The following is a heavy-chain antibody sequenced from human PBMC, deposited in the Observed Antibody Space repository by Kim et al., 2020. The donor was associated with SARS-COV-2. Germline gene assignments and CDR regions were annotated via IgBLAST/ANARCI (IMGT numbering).Heavy chain of an antibody. Sequence: SETLSLTCTVSGGSISSGGYYWSWIRQHPGKGLEWIGYIYYSGSTYYNPSLKSRVTTSVDTSKNQFSLKLSSVTAADTAVYYCARDGSGSRAYYYYGMDVWGQGTTVTVSS. CDR1: GGSISSGGYY. V-gene: IGHV4-31*03. D-gene: IGHD3-10*01. J-gene: IGHJ6*02. CDR3: ARDGSGSRAYYYYGMDV. CDR2: IYYSGST.